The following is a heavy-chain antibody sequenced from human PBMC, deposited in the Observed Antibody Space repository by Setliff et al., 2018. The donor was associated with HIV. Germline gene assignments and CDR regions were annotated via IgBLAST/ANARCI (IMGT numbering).Heavy chain of an antibody. CDR2: IYPQDSDT. Sequence: GESLKISCTGSGYSFSNNWIAWVRQMPGKGLESVGIIYPQDSDTRYSPSFEGHVTIAADQSVSTAYLQWSSLKASDNAIYYCARHLGLPDATDYMDVWGKGTTVTVS. D-gene: IGHD2-2*01. CDR3: ARHLGLPDATDYMDV. V-gene: IGHV5-51*01. CDR1: GYSFSNNW. J-gene: IGHJ6*03.